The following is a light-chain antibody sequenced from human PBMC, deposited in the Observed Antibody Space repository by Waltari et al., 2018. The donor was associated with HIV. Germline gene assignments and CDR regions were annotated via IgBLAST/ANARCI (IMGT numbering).Light chain of an antibody. CDR3: SSYTSSNTLR. CDR2: EVS. J-gene: IGLJ2*01. V-gene: IGLV2-14*01. CDR1: SSDVGGYKF. Sequence: QSALTQPASVSGTPGQSITLFCIGTSSDVGGYKFVPWYQQHPGKAPRLMIYEVSNRPSGVSNRCSGSKSGDTASLTISGLQAEDEAAYYCSSYTSSNTLRFGGGTKLTVL.